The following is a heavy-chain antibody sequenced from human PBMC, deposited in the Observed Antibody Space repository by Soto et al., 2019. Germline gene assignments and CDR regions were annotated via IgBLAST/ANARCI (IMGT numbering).Heavy chain of an antibody. D-gene: IGHD1-1*01. CDR3: AKRPHGTYYYYYMDV. J-gene: IGHJ6*03. V-gene: IGHV3-23*01. Sequence: GGSLRLSCAASGFTFSSYAMSWVRQAPGKGLEWVSAISGSGGSTYYADSVKGRFTISRDNSKNTLYLQMNSLRAEDTAVYYCAKRPHGTYYYYYMDVWGKGTTVTVSS. CDR2: ISGSGGST. CDR1: GFTFSSYA.